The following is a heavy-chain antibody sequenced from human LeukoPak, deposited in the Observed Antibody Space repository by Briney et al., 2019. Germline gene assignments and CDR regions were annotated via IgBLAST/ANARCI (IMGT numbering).Heavy chain of an antibody. CDR1: GGSISSYY. Sequence: SETLSLTCTVSGGSISSYYWSWIRRPPGKGLEWIGYIYYGGSTNYNPSLKSRVTISVDTSKNQFSLKLSSVTAADTAVYYCARHTGYDAFDIWGQGTMVTVSS. J-gene: IGHJ3*02. D-gene: IGHD2-15*01. CDR3: ARHTGYDAFDI. CDR2: IYYGGST. V-gene: IGHV4-59*08.